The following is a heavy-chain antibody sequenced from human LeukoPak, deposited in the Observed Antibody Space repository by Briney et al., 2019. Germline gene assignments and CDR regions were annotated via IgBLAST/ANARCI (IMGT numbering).Heavy chain of an antibody. V-gene: IGHV3-23*01. CDR1: GFTFSSYA. CDR2: ISGSGGST. D-gene: IGHD2-2*01. CDR3: AKVTALIVVVPAAFDY. J-gene: IGHJ4*02. Sequence: GGSLRLSCAASGFTFSSYAMSWVRQAPGKGLEWVSAISGSGGSTYYADFVKGRFTISRDNSKNTLYLQMNSLRAEDTAVYYCAKVTALIVVVPAAFDYWGQGTLVTVSS.